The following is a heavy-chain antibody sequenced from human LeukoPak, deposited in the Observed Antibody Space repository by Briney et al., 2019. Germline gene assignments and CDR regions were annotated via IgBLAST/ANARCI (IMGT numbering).Heavy chain of an antibody. J-gene: IGHJ6*02. CDR3: PGHPPVATGATCNAGMDV. CDR2: ISYSGRT. CDR1: GGSISNSY. V-gene: IGHV4-59*12. D-gene: IGHD1-26*01. Sequence: SETLSLTCIVCGGSISNSYWSFIRQPPGRGLEWIGYISYSGRTYYNPSLKSRAAISLHTSNNAFSLKLTSLTARNTPIYYCPGHPPVATGATCNAGMDVWGQGTTVTVSS.